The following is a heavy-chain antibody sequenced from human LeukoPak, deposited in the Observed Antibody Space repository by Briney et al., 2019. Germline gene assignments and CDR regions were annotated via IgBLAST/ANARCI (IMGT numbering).Heavy chain of an antibody. J-gene: IGHJ4*02. CDR3: ARVRGGAVAGTGYFDY. CDR1: GFTFSNAW. CDR2: IYHSGST. Sequence: PGGSLRLSCAASGFTFSNAWMSWVRQPPGKGLEWIGEIYHSGSTNYNPSLKSRVTISVDKSKNQFSLKLSSVTAADTAVYYCARVRGGAVAGTGYFDYWGQGTLVTVSS. D-gene: IGHD6-19*01. V-gene: IGHV4-4*02.